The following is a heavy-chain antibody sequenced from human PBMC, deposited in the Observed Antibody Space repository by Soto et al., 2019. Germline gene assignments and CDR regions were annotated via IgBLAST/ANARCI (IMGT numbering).Heavy chain of an antibody. CDR1: GFTFTSSA. CDR3: AAGYCSSTSCYRHDY. Sequence: ASVKVSCKASGFTFTSSAVQWVRQARGQRLEWIGWIVVGSGNTNYAQKFQERVTITRDMSTSTAYMELSSLRSEDTAVYYCAAGYCSSTSCYRHDYCGQGTLVTVSS. CDR2: IVVGSGNT. J-gene: IGHJ4*02. D-gene: IGHD2-2*02. V-gene: IGHV1-58*01.